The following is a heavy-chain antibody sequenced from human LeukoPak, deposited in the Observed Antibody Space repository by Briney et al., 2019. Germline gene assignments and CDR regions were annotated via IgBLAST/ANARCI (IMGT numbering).Heavy chain of an antibody. J-gene: IGHJ6*04. Sequence: GGSLRLSCTASGFTFGDYSMSWVRQAPGKGLEWVASIHKDGSEEYYVDSVKGRFTISRDNAKNSLYLQMNSLRAEDTAVYYCAELGITMIGGVWGKGTTVTISS. D-gene: IGHD3-10*02. V-gene: IGHV3-7*01. CDR2: IHKDGSEE. CDR3: AELGITMIGGV. CDR1: GFTFGDYS.